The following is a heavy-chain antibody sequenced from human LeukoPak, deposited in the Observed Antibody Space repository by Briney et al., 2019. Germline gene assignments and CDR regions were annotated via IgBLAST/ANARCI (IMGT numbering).Heavy chain of an antibody. CDR1: GFTFDDYA. J-gene: IGHJ4*02. CDR3: AKDILRLRTYYFDY. Sequence: PGRSLRLSCAASGFTFDDYAMHWVRQAPGKGLEWVSGISWNSGSIGYADSVKGRFTISRDNAKNSLYLQMNSLRAEDTALYYCAKDILRLRTYYFDYWGQGTLVTVSS. CDR2: ISWNSGSI. D-gene: IGHD4-17*01. V-gene: IGHV3-9*01.